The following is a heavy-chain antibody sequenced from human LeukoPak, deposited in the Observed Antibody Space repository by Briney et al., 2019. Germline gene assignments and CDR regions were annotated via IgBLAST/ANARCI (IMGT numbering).Heavy chain of an antibody. V-gene: IGHV1-24*01. Sequence: ASVKVSCKVSGYTLTELFMHWVRRAPGKGLEWMGGFDPEDGETIYAQKFQGRVTMTEDTSTDTAYMELSSLRSEDTAVYYCATERGSGSYYKPLFDYWGQGTLVTVSS. D-gene: IGHD3-10*01. CDR3: ATERGSGSYYKPLFDY. J-gene: IGHJ4*02. CDR2: FDPEDGET. CDR1: GYTLTELF.